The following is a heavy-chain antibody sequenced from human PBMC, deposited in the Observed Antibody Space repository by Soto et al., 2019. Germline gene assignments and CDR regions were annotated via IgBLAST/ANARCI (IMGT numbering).Heavy chain of an antibody. V-gene: IGHV1-3*01. J-gene: IGHJ3*02. CDR2: INAGNGNT. CDR3: ARDFYYDSSGYRGDAFDI. D-gene: IGHD3-22*01. Sequence: KVSCKASGYTFTSYAMHWVRQAPGQRLEWMGWINAGNGNTKYSQKFQGRVTITRDTSASTAYMELSSLRSEDTAVYYCARDFYYDSSGYRGDAFDIWGQGTMVTVSS. CDR1: GYTFTSYA.